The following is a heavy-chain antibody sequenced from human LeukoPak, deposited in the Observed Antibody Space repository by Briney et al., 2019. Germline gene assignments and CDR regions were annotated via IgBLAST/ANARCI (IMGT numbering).Heavy chain of an antibody. V-gene: IGHV3-64*01. Sequence: PGGSLRLSCAASGFTFSDYAMHWVRQAPGKGLEYVSAVSTDGRGTYYANSVKGRFTISRDNSKSTLYLQMGSLRVEDMAVYYCATYFDSSYGYWGQGTLVTVSS. CDR3: ATYFDSSYGY. D-gene: IGHD3-22*01. J-gene: IGHJ4*02. CDR2: VSTDGRGT. CDR1: GFTFSDYA.